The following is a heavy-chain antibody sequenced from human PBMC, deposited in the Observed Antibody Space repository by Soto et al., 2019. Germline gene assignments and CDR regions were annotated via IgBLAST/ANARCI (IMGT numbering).Heavy chain of an antibody. CDR1: GYTFTSYG. J-gene: IGHJ5*02. Sequence: ASVKVSCKASGYTFTSYGISWVRQAPGQGLEWMGWISAYNGNTNYAQKLQGRVTMTTDTSTSTAYMELRSLRSDDTAVYYCARGLGYCSSTSCLRFDPWGQGTLVTVSS. D-gene: IGHD2-2*01. CDR2: ISAYNGNT. V-gene: IGHV1-18*04. CDR3: ARGLGYCSSTSCLRFDP.